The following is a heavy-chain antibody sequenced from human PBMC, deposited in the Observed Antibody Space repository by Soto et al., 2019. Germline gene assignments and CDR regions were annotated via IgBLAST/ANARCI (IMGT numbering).Heavy chain of an antibody. Sequence: WQTLSLTCDISGDSVSISSAAWNWIRQSPSRGLEWLGRTYYRSKWIHEYTVSMESRITINPDTSKNQFSLHIYSVTPEDTAVYYCAGVVWFRGMDVWGQGTPVTVSS. CDR3: AGVVWFRGMDV. J-gene: IGHJ6*02. CDR1: GDSVSISSAA. CDR2: TYYRSKWIH. V-gene: IGHV6-1*01. D-gene: IGHD3-16*01.